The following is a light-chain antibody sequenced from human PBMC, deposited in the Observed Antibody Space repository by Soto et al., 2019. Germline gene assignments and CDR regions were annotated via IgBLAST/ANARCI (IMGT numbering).Light chain of an antibody. V-gene: IGKV1-5*03. CDR3: QHYNSYSEA. Sequence: DIQMTQSPSTLSGSVGDRVTITCRASQTISSWLAWYQQKQGKAPKLLIYKASTLKSGVPSRFSGSGSGTELTITISSLQPDDGETYDCQHYNSYSEAFGQGTKVDIK. CDR2: KAS. CDR1: QTISSW. J-gene: IGKJ1*01.